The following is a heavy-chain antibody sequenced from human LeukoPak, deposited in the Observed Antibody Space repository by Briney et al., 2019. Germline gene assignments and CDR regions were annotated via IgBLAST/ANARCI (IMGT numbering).Heavy chain of an antibody. D-gene: IGHD3-10*01. CDR1: GYSFTTYG. CDR3: ARNGSGSYGY. Sequence: GASVKVSCTASGYSFTTYGISWVRQAPGQGLGWMGWISVYNGHTNYAQKLQGRVTMTTDTSTSTAYMELRSLTSDDTAVYYCARNGSGSYGYWGQGTLVIVSS. CDR2: ISVYNGHT. J-gene: IGHJ4*02. V-gene: IGHV1-18*01.